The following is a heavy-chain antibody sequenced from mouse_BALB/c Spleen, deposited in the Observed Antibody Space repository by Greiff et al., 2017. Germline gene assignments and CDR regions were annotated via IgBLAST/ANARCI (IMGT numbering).Heavy chain of an antibody. J-gene: IGHJ4*01. V-gene: IGHV1-14*01. CDR3: ASFYYGYAMDY. D-gene: IGHD1-1*01. CDR1: GYTFTSYV. CDR2: INPYNDGT. Sequence: VQLKESGPELVKPGASVKMSCKASGYTFTSYVMHWVKQKPGQGLEWIGYINPYNDGTKYNEKFKGKATLTSDKSSSTAYIELSSLTSEDSAVYYCASFYYGYAMDYWGQGTSVTVSS.